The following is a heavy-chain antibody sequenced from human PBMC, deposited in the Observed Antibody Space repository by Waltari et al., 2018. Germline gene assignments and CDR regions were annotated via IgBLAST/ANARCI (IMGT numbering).Heavy chain of an antibody. Sequence: QVQLQESGPGLVKPSETLSLICTVSGGSISSYYWNWIRQPAGKGLEWIGRIYASGSTSYNPSLESRISMSVDTSKNHFSLKLSSVTAADTGVYYCAGSSNFGIYGLDVWGQGTTVVVSS. CDR3: AGSSNFGIYGLDV. D-gene: IGHD3-3*01. V-gene: IGHV4-4*07. CDR1: GGSISSYY. CDR2: IYASGST. J-gene: IGHJ6*02.